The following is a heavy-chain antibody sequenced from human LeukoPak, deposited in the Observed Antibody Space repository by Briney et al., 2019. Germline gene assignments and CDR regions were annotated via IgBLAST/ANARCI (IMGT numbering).Heavy chain of an antibody. D-gene: IGHD3-22*01. J-gene: IGHJ4*02. CDR2: INGSGGST. CDR1: GFTFSSYA. CDR3: AKGGGYYDSSGYYTDY. V-gene: IGHV3-23*01. Sequence: GGSLRLSCAASGFTFSSYAMSWVRQAPGKGLEWVSAINGSGGSTYYADSVKGRFTISRDNSKNTLYLQMNSLRAEDTAVYYCAKGGGYYDSSGYYTDYWGQGTLVTVSS.